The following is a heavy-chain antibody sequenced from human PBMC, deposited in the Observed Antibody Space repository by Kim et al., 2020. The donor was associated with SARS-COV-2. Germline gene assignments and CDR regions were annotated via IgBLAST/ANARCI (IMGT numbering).Heavy chain of an antibody. Sequence: GGSLRLSCAASGFTFSSYGMHWVRQAPGKGLEWVAVISYDGSNKYYADSVKGRFTISRDNSKNTLYLQMTSLRAEDTAVYYCAKLHRSSWYGGFDYWGQGNLCTVSP. CDR2: ISYDGSNK. CDR1: GFTFSSYG. V-gene: IGHV3-30*18. CDR3: AKLHRSSWYGGFDY. J-gene: IGHJ4*02. D-gene: IGHD6-13*01.